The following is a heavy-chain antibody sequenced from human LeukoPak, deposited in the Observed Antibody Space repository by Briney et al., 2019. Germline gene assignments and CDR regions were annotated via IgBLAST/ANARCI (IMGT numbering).Heavy chain of an antibody. CDR2: IKRETEAGTT. D-gene: IGHD3-9*01. Sequence: GGSLRLSCAASGFTLSDAWMSWVRQAPGKGLEWVGRIKRETEAGTTYYAAPVKGRFTISRDDSKNTLYLQMNSLTTEDTAVYYCTTDRDLYYILNGLPGFDYWGQGTLVTVSS. CDR3: TTDRDLYYILNGLPGFDY. J-gene: IGHJ4*02. CDR1: GFTLSDAW. V-gene: IGHV3-15*01.